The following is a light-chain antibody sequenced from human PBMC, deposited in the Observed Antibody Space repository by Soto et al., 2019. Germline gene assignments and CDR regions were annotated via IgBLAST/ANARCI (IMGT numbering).Light chain of an antibody. CDR1: QSINSW. CDR3: QQYNIYPET. Sequence: DIQMTQSPSTLSASVGDRVTITCRASQSINSWLVWYQQKPGKAPKLLIYKASSLESGVPSRFSGSGSGTEFTLTISSLQADDFATYYCQQYNIYPETFGQGTKVEIK. J-gene: IGKJ1*01. V-gene: IGKV1-5*03. CDR2: KAS.